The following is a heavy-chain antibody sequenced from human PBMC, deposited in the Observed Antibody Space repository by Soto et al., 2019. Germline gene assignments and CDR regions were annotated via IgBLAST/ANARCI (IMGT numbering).Heavy chain of an antibody. CDR3: VRGKWLEDYYGMDV. J-gene: IGHJ6*02. CDR1: AFTFEDYG. CDR2: INWNGGYT. D-gene: IGHD6-19*01. V-gene: IGHV3-20*04. Sequence: EVQLVESGGGVVRPGGSLRLSCAASAFTFEDYGMSWVRQAPGKGLEWISSINWNGGYTTYADSVRGRFTISRDNAKNALYMQMQGLSAEDTALYYCVRGKWLEDYYGMDVWGQGTTVTVSS.